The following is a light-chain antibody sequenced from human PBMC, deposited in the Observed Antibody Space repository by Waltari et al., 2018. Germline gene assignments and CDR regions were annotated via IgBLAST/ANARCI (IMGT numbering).Light chain of an antibody. Sequence: EIVLTQSPGTLSLSPGERATLSCRASHRFRGSYLAWYKQKPGQAPRLLIYGASNRATGIPDRFSGSGSGTDFTLTISRLEPEDFAVYYCQQHGTSPLTFGGGTKVEIK. J-gene: IGKJ4*01. CDR2: GAS. V-gene: IGKV3-20*01. CDR1: HRFRGSY. CDR3: QQHGTSPLT.